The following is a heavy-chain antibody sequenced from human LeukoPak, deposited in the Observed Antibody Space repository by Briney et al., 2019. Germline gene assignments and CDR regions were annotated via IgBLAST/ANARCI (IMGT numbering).Heavy chain of an antibody. J-gene: IGHJ4*02. CDR2: IYISGST. D-gene: IGHD4-17*01. Sequence: SETLSLTCTVSGGSISSASYYWSWIRQPAGKGLEWIGRIYISGSTNYNPSLKSRVTISVDTSKNQFSLKLSSVTAADTAVYYCAREREGPYGYLDYWGQGTLVTVSS. CDR1: GGSISSASYY. CDR3: AREREGPYGYLDY. V-gene: IGHV4-61*02.